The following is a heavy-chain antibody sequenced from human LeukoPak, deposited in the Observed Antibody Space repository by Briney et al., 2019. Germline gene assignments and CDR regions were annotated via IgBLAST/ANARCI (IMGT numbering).Heavy chain of an antibody. CDR2: INHSGST. J-gene: IGHJ4*02. V-gene: IGHV4-34*01. D-gene: IGHD6-13*01. CDR3: AGGHHAADY. CDR1: GGSFSGYY. Sequence: SETLSLTCAVYGGSFSGYYWSWIRQPPGKGLEWIGEINHSGSTNYNPSLKSRVTISVDTSKNQFSLKLSSVTAADTAVYYCAGGHHAADYWGQGTLVTVSS.